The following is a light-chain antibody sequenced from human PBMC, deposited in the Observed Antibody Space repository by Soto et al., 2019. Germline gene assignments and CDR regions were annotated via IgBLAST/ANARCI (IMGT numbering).Light chain of an antibody. CDR1: QSVSSY. V-gene: IGKV3-15*01. CDR2: GAS. Sequence: EIVMTQSPATLSVSPGERATLSCRASQSVSSYLAWYQQKPGQAPRLLIYGASTRATGIPARFSGRGSGTEFTLTIRSLQSEDFAVYYCQQYNNWWTFGQGTKVEIK. CDR3: QQYNNWWT. J-gene: IGKJ1*01.